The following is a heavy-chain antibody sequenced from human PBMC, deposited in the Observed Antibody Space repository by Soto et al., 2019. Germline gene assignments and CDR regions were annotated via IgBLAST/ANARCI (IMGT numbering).Heavy chain of an antibody. V-gene: IGHV3-11*01. D-gene: IGHD2-2*01. Sequence: PGGSLRLSCAASGFTVSNYAMSWVRQDPGKGLEWVSYISSSGSTIYYADSVKGRFTISRDNAKNSLYLQMNSLRAEDTAVYYCAREAFCISTSCYVRGMDVWGQGTTVTVSS. CDR2: ISSSGSTI. CDR1: GFTVSNYA. CDR3: AREAFCISTSCYVRGMDV. J-gene: IGHJ6*02.